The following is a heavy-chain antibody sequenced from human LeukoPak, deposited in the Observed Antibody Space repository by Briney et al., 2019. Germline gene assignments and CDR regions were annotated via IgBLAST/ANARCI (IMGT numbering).Heavy chain of an antibody. CDR1: GGTFSSYA. CDR2: IIPIFGTA. V-gene: IGHV1-69*13. CDR3: ARRSRGAFDI. J-gene: IGHJ3*02. Sequence: ASVKVSCKASGGTFSSYAISWVRQAPGQGLEWMGGIIPIFGTANYAQKFQGRVTITADVSTSTAYMELSSLRSEDTAVYYCARRSRGAFDIWGQGTMVTVSS. D-gene: IGHD3-10*01.